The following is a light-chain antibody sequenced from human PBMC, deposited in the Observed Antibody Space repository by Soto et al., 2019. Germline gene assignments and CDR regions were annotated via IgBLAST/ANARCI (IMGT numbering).Light chain of an antibody. CDR3: QQYNTDRYT. CDR2: DAS. J-gene: IGKJ2*01. V-gene: IGKV1-5*01. CDR1: QSISSW. Sequence: DIQMTQSPSTLSASVGDRVTITCRASQSISSWLAWYQQKPGKAPKLLIYDASSLESGVPSRFSGSGSGTEFTLTISSLQPDDFATYYCQQYNTDRYTFGQGTKVDIK.